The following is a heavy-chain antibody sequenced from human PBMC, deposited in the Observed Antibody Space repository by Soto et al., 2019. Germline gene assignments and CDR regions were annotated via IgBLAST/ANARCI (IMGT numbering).Heavy chain of an antibody. CDR2: IRSNGVGT. Sequence: EVQLAESGGGLAQPGGSLRLSCAASGFTLSGYAMDWVRQAPGKGLEYVSGIRSNGVGTYYANSVQGRFTISRDNSKNTVYLQMGSLRPEDMAVYYCARRARADFYSMDVWGKGTTVTVS. CDR3: ARRARADFYSMDV. V-gene: IGHV3-64*01. CDR1: GFTLSGYA. D-gene: IGHD6-6*01. J-gene: IGHJ6*03.